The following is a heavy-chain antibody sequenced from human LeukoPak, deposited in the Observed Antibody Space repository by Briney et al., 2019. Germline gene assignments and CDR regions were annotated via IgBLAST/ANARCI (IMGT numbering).Heavy chain of an antibody. Sequence: GGSLRLSCAASGFTFSDHYMSWIRQAPGKGLEWVSYISSSGSTIYYADSVKGRFTISRDNAKNSLYLQMNSLRAEDTAVYYCAKVMITFGGAFDYWGQGTLVTVSS. CDR2: ISSSGSTI. CDR1: GFTFSDHY. CDR3: AKVMITFGGAFDY. D-gene: IGHD3-16*01. V-gene: IGHV3-11*01. J-gene: IGHJ4*02.